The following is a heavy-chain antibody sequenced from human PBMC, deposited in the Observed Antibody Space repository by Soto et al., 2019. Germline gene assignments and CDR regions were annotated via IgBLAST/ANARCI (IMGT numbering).Heavy chain of an antibody. CDR3: ARDYSSGWYPSKY. CDR1: GYTFTSYA. D-gene: IGHD6-19*01. Sequence: ASVKVSCKASGYTFTSYAMHWVRQAPGQRLEWMGWINAGNGNTKYSQKFQGRVTITGDTSASTAYMELSSLRSEDTAVYYCARDYSSGWYPSKYWGQGTLVTVSS. V-gene: IGHV1-3*01. J-gene: IGHJ4*02. CDR2: INAGNGNT.